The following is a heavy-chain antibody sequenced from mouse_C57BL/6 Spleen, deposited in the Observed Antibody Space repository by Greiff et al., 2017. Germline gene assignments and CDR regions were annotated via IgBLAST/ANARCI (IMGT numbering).Heavy chain of an antibody. J-gene: IGHJ4*01. Sequence: EVMLVESEGGLVQPGSSMKLSCTASGFTFSDYYMAWVRQVPEKGLEWVANINYDGSSTYYLDSLKSRFIISRDNATNILYLQMSSLKSEDTATYYCARVPRTRAMDYWGQGTSVTVSS. CDR3: ARVPRTRAMDY. CDR1: GFTFSDYY. CDR2: INYDGSST. V-gene: IGHV5-16*01.